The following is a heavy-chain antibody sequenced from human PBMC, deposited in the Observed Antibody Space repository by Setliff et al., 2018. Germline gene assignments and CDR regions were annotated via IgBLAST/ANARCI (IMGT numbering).Heavy chain of an antibody. D-gene: IGHD3-22*01. CDR2: INPTGGST. CDR1: GYTFTSYY. CDR3: ARDRNDNYESSGYYYAGGYMDV. V-gene: IGHV1-46*01. J-gene: IGHJ6*03. Sequence: GASVKVSCKASGYTFTSYYMHWVRQAPGQGLEWMGLINPTGGSTSYAQKFQGRVTMTRDTSTSTVFMELSSLRSEDTAVYYCARDRNDNYESSGYYYAGGYMDVWGKGTMVTVSS.